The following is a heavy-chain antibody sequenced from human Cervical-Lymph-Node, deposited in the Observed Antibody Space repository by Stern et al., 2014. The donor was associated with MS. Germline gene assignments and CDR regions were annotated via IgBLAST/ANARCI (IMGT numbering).Heavy chain of an antibody. CDR3: ARLVDTLLSDY. CDR1: GASISSGHYY. CDR2: IYTSGST. V-gene: IGHV4-61*02. D-gene: IGHD2/OR15-2a*01. Sequence: VQLVESGPGLVKPSQTLSLTCTVSGASISSGHYYWSWIRQPAGKELEWIGRIYTSGSTNYNPSFMSRATISRDTSTNQLSLQLTSVTAADTAVYYCARLVDTLLSDYWGQGALVTVSA. J-gene: IGHJ4*02.